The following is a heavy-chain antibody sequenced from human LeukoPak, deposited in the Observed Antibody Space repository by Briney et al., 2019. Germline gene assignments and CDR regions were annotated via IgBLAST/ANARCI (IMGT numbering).Heavy chain of an antibody. V-gene: IGHV3-9*01. J-gene: IGHJ4*02. Sequence: QPGRSLRLSCAASGFTFDDYAMHWVRQAPGKGLEWVSGISWNSGSIGYADSVKGRFTISRDNAKNSLYLQMNSLRAEDTAVYYCARDMVGVVVNEDYHFDYWGQGTLVTVSS. CDR2: ISWNSGSI. CDR1: GFTFDDYA. CDR3: ARDMVGVVVNEDYHFDY. D-gene: IGHD3-3*01.